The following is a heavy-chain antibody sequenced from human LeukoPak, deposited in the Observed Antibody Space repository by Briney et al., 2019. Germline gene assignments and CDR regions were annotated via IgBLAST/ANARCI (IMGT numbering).Heavy chain of an antibody. Sequence: GRSLRLSCAASRFTVTSNYMSWVRPAPRKGLEWVSVIYSGGSTYYADSVKGRFTISRDNSKNTLYLQMNSLRAEDTAVYYCARDRVNFGYYYYGMDVWGQGTTVTVSS. J-gene: IGHJ6*02. CDR2: IYSGGST. D-gene: IGHD3-3*01. V-gene: IGHV3-53*01. CDR3: ARDRVNFGYYYYGMDV. CDR1: RFTVTSNY.